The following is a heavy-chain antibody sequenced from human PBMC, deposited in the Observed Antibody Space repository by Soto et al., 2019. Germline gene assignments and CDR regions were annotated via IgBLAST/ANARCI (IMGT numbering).Heavy chain of an antibody. CDR1: GGSISSTTYY. V-gene: IGHV4-39*01. CDR3: ARYYDTSNRPYFHH. Sequence: SETLSLTCAVSGGSISSTTYYWAWIRQPPGKGLEWVATIYYSGATYYNPSLKSRLTISIDTSKNQCSLRLSSVTAADTAMYYCARYYDTSNRPYFHHWGQGTRVTVSS. D-gene: IGHD3-22*01. CDR2: IYYSGAT. J-gene: IGHJ1*01.